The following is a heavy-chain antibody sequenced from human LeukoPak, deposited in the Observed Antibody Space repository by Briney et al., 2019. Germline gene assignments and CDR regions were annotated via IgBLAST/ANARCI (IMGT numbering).Heavy chain of an antibody. CDR2: IWYDGSNK. CDR1: GFTFSSYG. Sequence: GGSLRLSCAASGFTFSSYGMHWVRQASGKGLEWVAIIWYDGSNKYYADSVKGRFTISRDNSKNTLYLQMNSLRAEDTAVYYCARVYCYGSGSYSPLSYWGQGTLVTVSS. V-gene: IGHV3-33*01. J-gene: IGHJ4*02. CDR3: ARVYCYGSGSYSPLSY. D-gene: IGHD3-10*01.